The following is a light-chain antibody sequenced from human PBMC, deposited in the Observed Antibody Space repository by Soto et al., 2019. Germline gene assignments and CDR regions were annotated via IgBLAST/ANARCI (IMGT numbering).Light chain of an antibody. CDR3: LQYGSSPRT. V-gene: IGKV3-20*01. CDR2: GAS. J-gene: IGKJ1*01. CDR1: QSVSSSS. Sequence: EILLTQFPDTLSLSPGERATLSCRASQSVSSSSLAWYQQKRGQAPRLLIHGASSRATGIPDRFSGSGSGTDFTLTISRLEPEDFAVYYCLQYGSSPRTFGQGTKVDIK.